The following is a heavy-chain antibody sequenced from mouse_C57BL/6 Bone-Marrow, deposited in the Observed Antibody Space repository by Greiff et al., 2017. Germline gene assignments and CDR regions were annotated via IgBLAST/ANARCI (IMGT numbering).Heavy chain of an antibody. J-gene: IGHJ2*01. D-gene: IGHD4-1*01. Sequence: VQLQQSGPVLVKPGASVKMSCKASGYTFTDYYMNWVKQSHGKSLEWIGVINPYNGGTSYNQKFKGKATLSVDKSSSTAYMGLNSLTSEDSAVYYCARNWDFDYWGRGTTLTVSS. CDR1: GYTFTDYY. CDR3: ARNWDFDY. CDR2: INPYNGGT. V-gene: IGHV1-19*01.